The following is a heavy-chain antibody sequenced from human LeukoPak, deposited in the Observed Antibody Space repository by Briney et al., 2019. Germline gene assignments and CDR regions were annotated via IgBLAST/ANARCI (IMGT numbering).Heavy chain of an antibody. CDR1: GFSFSHYW. J-gene: IGHJ5*02. D-gene: IGHD3-22*01. CDR3: VRSAFYDRSGYYYDH. CDR2: INTDGATT. V-gene: IGHV3-74*01. Sequence: GGSLRLSCAASGFSFSHYWMHWVRQDPGMGLVWVSRINTDGATTTYADSVKGRFTVSRDNAKETLYLHMHSLRAGDTAVYYCVRSAFYDRSGYYYDHWGQGTLVTVSS.